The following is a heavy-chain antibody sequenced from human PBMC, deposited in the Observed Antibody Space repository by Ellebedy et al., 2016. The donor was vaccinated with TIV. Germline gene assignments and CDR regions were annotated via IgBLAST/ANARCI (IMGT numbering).Heavy chain of an antibody. D-gene: IGHD1-1*01. CDR3: ARGGPKGENDWIDP. CDR1: GYTFTNYA. V-gene: IGHV1-8*01. CDR2: MNPYSGDT. J-gene: IGHJ5*02. Sequence: AASVKVSCKASGYTFTNYALNWVRQATGHGLEWMGRMNPYSGDTVYARKFQGRRTMTRNTSIVTAYMELSSLKSEDTAIYYCARGGPKGENDWIDPWGQGTLVTVSS.